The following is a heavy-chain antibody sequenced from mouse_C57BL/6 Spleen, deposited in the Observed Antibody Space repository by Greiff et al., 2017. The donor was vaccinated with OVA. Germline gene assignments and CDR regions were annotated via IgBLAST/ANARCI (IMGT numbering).Heavy chain of an antibody. CDR1: GFSLTSYG. D-gene: IGHD2-4*01. V-gene: IGHV2-2*01. J-gene: IGHJ1*03. Sequence: VQLVESGPGLVQPSQSLSITCTVSGFSLTSYGVHWVRQSPGKGLEWLGVIWSGGSTDYNAAFISRLSISKDNSKSQVFFKMNSLQADDTAIYYCARIYYDYDGWYFDVWGTGTTVTVSS. CDR2: IWSGGST. CDR3: ARIYYDYDGWYFDV.